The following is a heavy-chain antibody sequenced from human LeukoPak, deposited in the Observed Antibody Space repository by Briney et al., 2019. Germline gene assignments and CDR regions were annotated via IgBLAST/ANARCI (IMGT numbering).Heavy chain of an antibody. J-gene: IGHJ4*02. Sequence: GGSLRLSCAASGFTFSSYGMHWVRQAPGKGLEWVAVISYDGSNKYYADSVKGRFTISRDNSKNTLYLQMNSLRAEDTAVYYCAKDQVMAYFDYWGQGTLVTVST. V-gene: IGHV3-30*18. CDR2: ISYDGSNK. D-gene: IGHD2-21*01. CDR1: GFTFSSYG. CDR3: AKDQVMAYFDY.